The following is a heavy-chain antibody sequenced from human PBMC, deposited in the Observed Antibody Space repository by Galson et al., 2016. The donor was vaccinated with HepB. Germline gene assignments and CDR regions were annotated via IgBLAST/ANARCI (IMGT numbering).Heavy chain of an antibody. V-gene: IGHV4-4*02. D-gene: IGHD6-19*01. CDR1: GVSISSSDW. Sequence: ETLSLTCAVSGVSISSSDWWSWARQPPGQGLEWIGQIFHSGRVNYTPSLKSRVTISVDKSKNQFSLKLSSVTAADTAVYYCARKGFYRSGWYVMGHFDYWGQGTLVTVSS. CDR3: ARKGFYRSGWYVMGHFDY. J-gene: IGHJ4*02. CDR2: IFHSGRV.